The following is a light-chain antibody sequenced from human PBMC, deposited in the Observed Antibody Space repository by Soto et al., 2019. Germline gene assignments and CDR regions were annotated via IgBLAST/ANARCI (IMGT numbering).Light chain of an antibody. CDR1: QSVSTY. CDR3: HQRRDWPRT. V-gene: IGKV3-11*01. CDR2: DVF. Sequence: EIALTQSPATLSLSPGERATLSCRASQSVSTYLVWYQQKPGQAPRLLIHDVFNRATGIPARFSGSGSGTDFTLTISSLEPEDFAVYYCHQRRDWPRTFGQGTKVEIK. J-gene: IGKJ1*01.